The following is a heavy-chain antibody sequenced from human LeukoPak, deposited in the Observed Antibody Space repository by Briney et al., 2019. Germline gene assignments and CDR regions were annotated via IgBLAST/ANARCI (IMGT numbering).Heavy chain of an antibody. J-gene: IGHJ6*02. Sequence: SETLSLTCAVSGGSISNYYLNWIRQPPGKELEWIGYINYSGSTNYNPSLKSRVTISIDTSKNQFSLKLSSVTAADTAVYYCVRDYFTSYYYYGMDVWGQGTTVTVSS. CDR1: GGSISNYY. D-gene: IGHD2/OR15-2a*01. V-gene: IGHV4-59*01. CDR3: VRDYFTSYYYYGMDV. CDR2: INYSGST.